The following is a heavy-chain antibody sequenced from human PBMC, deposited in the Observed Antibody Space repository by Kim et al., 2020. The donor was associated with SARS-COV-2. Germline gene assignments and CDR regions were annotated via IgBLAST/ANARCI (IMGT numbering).Heavy chain of an antibody. CDR2: INTDTGSP. D-gene: IGHD3-16*02. Sequence: ASVKVSCKASGYTFTNHAINWVRQAPGRGLEWMGWINTDTGSPTYAPDFTGRFVFSLDTSVSTAYLQIRSLEAEDTALNYCARVVWGGYRYIDSWGQGTLVTVSS. J-gene: IGHJ4*02. CDR1: GYTFTNHA. V-gene: IGHV7-4-1*02. CDR3: ARVVWGGYRYIDS.